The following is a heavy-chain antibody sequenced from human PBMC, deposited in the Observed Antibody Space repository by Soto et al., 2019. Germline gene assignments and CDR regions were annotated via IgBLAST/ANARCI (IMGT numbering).Heavy chain of an antibody. D-gene: IGHD5-12*01. V-gene: IGHV5-51*01. Sequence: ESLTISFRGSGYSFTSYWIGWVRQMPGKGLEWMGIIYPGDSDTRYSPSFQGQVTISADKSISTAYLQWRSLKASDTAMYYCARQRVATRRPYENYFDYWGQGTLVTVYS. CDR2: IYPGDSDT. CDR3: ARQRVATRRPYENYFDY. CDR1: GYSFTSYW. J-gene: IGHJ4*02.